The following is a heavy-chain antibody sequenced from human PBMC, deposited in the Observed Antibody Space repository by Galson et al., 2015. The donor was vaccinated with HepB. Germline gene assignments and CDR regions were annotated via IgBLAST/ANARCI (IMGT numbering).Heavy chain of an antibody. CDR3: ARAVFYDLNAFDI. CDR1: GFTFSSYW. D-gene: IGHD2/OR15-2a*01. CDR2: IKQDGSEK. V-gene: IGHV3-7*01. J-gene: IGHJ3*02. Sequence: SLRLSCAASGFTFSSYWMSWVRQAPGKGLEWVANIKQDGSEKYYVDSVKGRFTISRDNAKNSLYLQMNSLRAEDTAVYYCARAVFYDLNAFDIWGQGTMVTVSS.